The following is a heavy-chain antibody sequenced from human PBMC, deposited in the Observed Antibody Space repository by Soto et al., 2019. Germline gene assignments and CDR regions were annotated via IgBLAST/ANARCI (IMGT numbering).Heavy chain of an antibody. CDR3: SRAPGGYYDIIGWIDY. CDR1: GFTFGDYA. D-gene: IGHD3-22*01. J-gene: IGHJ4*02. Sequence: GGSMRLSCTTSGFTFGDYAMSWVRQAPGKGLEWVGFIKSKAYGGTTEYAASVKGRFTISRDDSKGIAYLQMNSLKTEDTAVYSCSRAPGGYYDIIGWIDYWGQGALVTVSS. CDR2: IKSKAYGGTT. V-gene: IGHV3-49*04.